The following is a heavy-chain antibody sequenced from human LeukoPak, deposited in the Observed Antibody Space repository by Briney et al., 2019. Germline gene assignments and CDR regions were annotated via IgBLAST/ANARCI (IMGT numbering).Heavy chain of an antibody. J-gene: IGHJ3*02. CDR2: INWNSGSI. D-gene: IGHD6-19*01. CDR1: GFTFDDYA. V-gene: IGHV3-9*03. Sequence: GRSLRLSCAASGFTFDDYAMHWVRQGPGKGLEWVSGINWNSGSIGYAESVRGRFTITRDNAKNSLYLQMNSLRAEDMALYYCAKDMNRFQPVQIAVAVPGGFYIWGQGTMVTVSS. CDR3: AKDMNRFQPVQIAVAVPGGFYI.